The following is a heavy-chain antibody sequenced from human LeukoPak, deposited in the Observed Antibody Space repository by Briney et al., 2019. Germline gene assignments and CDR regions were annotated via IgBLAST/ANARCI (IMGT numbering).Heavy chain of an antibody. V-gene: IGHV1-18*01. D-gene: IGHD2-15*01. CDR2: ISCYNGNT. Sequence: GASGKVSFKASALPFSRNGISWGRPAPGKGVGWMGWISCYNGNTHYAQNYQGRLTLTTDTSTSTVYMELRSLRSDDTAVYYCARDPSNTSGNHAWFDYWGQGTLVTVSS. J-gene: IGHJ4*02. CDR1: ALPFSRNG. CDR3: ARDPSNTSGNHAWFDY.